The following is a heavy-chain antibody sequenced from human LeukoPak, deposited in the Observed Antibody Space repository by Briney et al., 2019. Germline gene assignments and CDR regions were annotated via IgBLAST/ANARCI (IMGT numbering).Heavy chain of an antibody. CDR2: IYYNGNA. J-gene: IGHJ6*02. V-gene: IGHV4-59*13. CDR3: ARTGRHYYNSGRDLTPWPADMDV. D-gene: IGHD3-10*01. Sequence: SETLSLTCTVSGGSISDYYWTWIRQPPGKGLEWIGYIYYNGNADYNPSLKSRVTISVDTTKSQFSLKLNSATAADTAVYFCARTGRHYYNSGRDLTPWPADMDVWGQGTTVTVSS. CDR1: GGSISDYY.